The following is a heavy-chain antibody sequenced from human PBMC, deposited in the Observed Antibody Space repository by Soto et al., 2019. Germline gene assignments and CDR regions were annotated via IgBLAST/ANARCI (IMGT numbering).Heavy chain of an antibody. CDR1: GFTFTTYG. CDR2: ISYDGSHK. V-gene: IGHV3-30*18. J-gene: IGHJ6*02. CDR3: AKDERTSLSSYGMDV. Sequence: QPAGSLRLSCAASGFTFTTYGMHWVRQAPGKGLEWAAVISYDGSHKYYADSVKGRFNISRVNAKNTLYLQMNSLRAEDASICYCAKDERTSLSSYGMDVWGQGTMVTVSS.